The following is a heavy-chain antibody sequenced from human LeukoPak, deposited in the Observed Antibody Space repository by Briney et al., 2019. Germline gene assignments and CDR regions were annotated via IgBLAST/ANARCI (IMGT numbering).Heavy chain of an antibody. CDR1: TFTFTRYA. Sequence: GGSLRLSCVASTFTFTRYAIHWVRQAPGKGLEWVAVISHDENEKYYADSVKGRVTISRDNSKHTLYLQMHSLRVEDTAVYFCATGPAYYYETSSWWGQGTLVTVSS. V-gene: IGHV3-30-3*01. J-gene: IGHJ4*02. CDR3: ATGPAYYYETSSW. CDR2: ISHDENEK. D-gene: IGHD3-22*01.